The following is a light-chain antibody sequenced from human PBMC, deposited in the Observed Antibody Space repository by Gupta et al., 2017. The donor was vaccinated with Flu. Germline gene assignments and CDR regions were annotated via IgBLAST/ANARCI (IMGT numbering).Light chain of an antibody. Sequence: QSVLTQPPSTSGTPVQRVTFSCSGGNSNIGINYVYWYQQLPGEAPKLIIYNRNQRPSGVHDRFSGSKSGNSASLAITGLRSEDEAEYYGETRDDRLSAVVFGGGTKLTVL. J-gene: IGLJ2*01. V-gene: IGLV1-47*02. CDR1: NSNIGINY. CDR2: NRN. CDR3: ETRDDRLSAVV.